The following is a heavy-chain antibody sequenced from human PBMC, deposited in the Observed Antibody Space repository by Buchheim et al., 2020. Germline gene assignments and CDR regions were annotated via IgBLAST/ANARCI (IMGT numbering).Heavy chain of an antibody. Sequence: QVQLVESGGGVVQPGTSLRLSCVGSGFTFSDYGIHWVRQAPGKGLEWVGFISYDGSGKYYSDSVKGRFTLSRDNSKNTLYLERNSRNFEDTAVYYCVKWSDPLGQGTL. J-gene: IGHJ5*02. CDR2: ISYDGSGK. CDR1: GFTFSDYG. V-gene: IGHV3-30*18. CDR3: VKWSDP.